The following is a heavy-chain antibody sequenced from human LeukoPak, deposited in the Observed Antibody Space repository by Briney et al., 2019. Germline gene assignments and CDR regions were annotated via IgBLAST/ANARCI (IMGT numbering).Heavy chain of an antibody. V-gene: IGHV4-59*08. CDR3: ARGGAADFDY. CDR1: SGSISSYY. J-gene: IGHJ4*02. D-gene: IGHD6-13*01. Sequence: SETLSLTCTVSSGSISSYYWSWIRQPPGKGLEWIGYIYYSGSTNYNPSLKSRVTISVDTSKNQFSLKLSSVTAADTAVYYCARGGAADFDYWGQGTLVTVSS. CDR2: IYYSGST.